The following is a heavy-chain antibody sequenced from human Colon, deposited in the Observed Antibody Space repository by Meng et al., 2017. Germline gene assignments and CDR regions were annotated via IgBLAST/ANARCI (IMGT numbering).Heavy chain of an antibody. V-gene: IGHV3-33*03. CDR1: GFTFSNFG. J-gene: IGHJ4*02. Sequence: GESLKTSCAASGFTFSNFGMHWVRQAPGKGLEWVAVIWFDGGTKSYADSVKGRFTISSDNSKNTLYLQMNSLRVEDTAVYYCASYDGSGSYHKWGQGTLVTVSS. D-gene: IGHD3-10*01. CDR2: IWFDGGTK. CDR3: ASYDGSGSYHK.